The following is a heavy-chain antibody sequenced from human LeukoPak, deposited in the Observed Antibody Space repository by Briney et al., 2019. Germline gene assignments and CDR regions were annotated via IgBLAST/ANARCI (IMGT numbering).Heavy chain of an antibody. D-gene: IGHD3-22*01. J-gene: IGHJ6*03. CDR3: ARGHYDSSGYLYYYYMDV. CDR2: ISAYNGNT. Sequence: ASVKVSCKASGGTFSSYAISWVRQAPGQGLEWMGWISAYNGNTNYAQKLQGRVTMTTDTSTSTAYMELRSLRSDDTAVYYCARGHYDSSGYLYYYYMDVWGKGTTVTVSS. V-gene: IGHV1-18*01. CDR1: GGTFSSYA.